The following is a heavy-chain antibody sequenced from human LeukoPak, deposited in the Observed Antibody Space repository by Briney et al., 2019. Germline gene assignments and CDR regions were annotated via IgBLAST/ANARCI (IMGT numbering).Heavy chain of an antibody. CDR1: GFTFSSYA. D-gene: IGHD3-10*01. V-gene: IGHV3-30*04. J-gene: IGHJ5*02. CDR3: ARDLLVSSKTPTVWFGELLSWFDP. Sequence: PGGSLRLSCAASGFTFSSYAMRWVRQAPGKGLEWVAVISYDGSNKYYADSVKGRFTISRDNSKNTLYLQMNSLRAEDTAVYYCARDLLVSSKTPTVWFGELLSWFDPWGQGTLVTVSS. CDR2: ISYDGSNK.